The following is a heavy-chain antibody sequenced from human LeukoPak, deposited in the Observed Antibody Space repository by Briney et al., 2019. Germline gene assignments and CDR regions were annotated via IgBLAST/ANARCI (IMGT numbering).Heavy chain of an antibody. CDR1: GYSFSNYW. J-gene: IGHJ5*02. CDR2: IYLGDSDT. V-gene: IGHV5-51*01. D-gene: IGHD6-19*01. CDR3: AREVAVFETHYIRSYNLFDP. Sequence: GESLKISCKGSGYSFSNYWIGTVRQRPGKGLEWMGTIYLGDSDTRYSPSFQGQVTISADKSISTAYLQWSSLKASDTDMYYCAREVAVFETHYIRSYNLFDPWGQGTLVTVSS.